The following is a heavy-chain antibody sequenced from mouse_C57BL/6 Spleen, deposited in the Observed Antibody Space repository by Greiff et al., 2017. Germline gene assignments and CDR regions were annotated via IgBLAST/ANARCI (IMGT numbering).Heavy chain of an antibody. CDR1: GYTFTSYW. V-gene: IGHV1-7*01. J-gene: IGHJ4*01. D-gene: IGHD1-1*01. Sequence: VQLQQSGAELAKPGASVKLSCKASGYTFTSYWMHWVKQRPGQGLAWIGYINPRSGDTKYNQKFKDKATLTADKSSSTAYMQLSSLTYEDSAGYYCAIYTTVIDSYASDYWGQGTSVTVSS. CDR2: INPRSGDT. CDR3: AIYTTVIDSYASDY.